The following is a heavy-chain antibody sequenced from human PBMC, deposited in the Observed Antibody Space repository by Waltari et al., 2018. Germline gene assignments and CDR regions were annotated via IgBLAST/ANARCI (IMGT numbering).Heavy chain of an antibody. CDR1: GGSISSSSYY. J-gene: IGHJ6*02. V-gene: IGHV4-39*07. D-gene: IGHD6-13*01. Sequence: QLQLQESGPGLVKPSETLSLTCTVSGGSISSSSYYWGWIRQPPGKGLEWIGSIYYSGSTYYNPSLKSRVTISVDTSKNQFSLKLSSVTAADTAVYYCARDLVIAAAGEYYYYGMDVWGQGTTVTVSS. CDR2: IYYSGST. CDR3: ARDLVIAAAGEYYYYGMDV.